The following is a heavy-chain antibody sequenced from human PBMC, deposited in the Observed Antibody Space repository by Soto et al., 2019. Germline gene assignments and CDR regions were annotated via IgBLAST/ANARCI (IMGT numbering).Heavy chain of an antibody. CDR2: IYSGGST. V-gene: IGHV3-53*01. J-gene: IGHJ4*02. Sequence: GGSLRLSCAASGFTVSSNYMSWVRQAPGKGLEWVSVIYSGGSTYYADSVKGRFTISRDNSKNTLHLQMNSLRAEDTAVYYCARASTRWLQFDYWGQGTLVTVSS. CDR3: ARASTRWLQFDY. CDR1: GFTVSSNY. D-gene: IGHD5-12*01.